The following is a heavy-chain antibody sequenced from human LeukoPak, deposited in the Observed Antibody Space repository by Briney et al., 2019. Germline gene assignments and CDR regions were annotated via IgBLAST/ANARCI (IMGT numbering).Heavy chain of an antibody. CDR3: ARDRGYSYGYTFDY. CDR2: ISSSSSYI. CDR1: GFTFSSYS. J-gene: IGHJ4*02. Sequence: GGSLRLSCAASGFTFSSYSMNWVRQAPGKGLEWVSSISSSSSYIYYADSVKGRFTISRDNAKNPLYLQMNSLRAEDTAVYYCARDRGYSYGYTFDYWGQGTLVTVSS. V-gene: IGHV3-21*01. D-gene: IGHD5-18*01.